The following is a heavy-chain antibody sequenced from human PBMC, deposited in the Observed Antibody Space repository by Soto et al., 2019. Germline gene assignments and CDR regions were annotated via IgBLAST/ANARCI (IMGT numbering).Heavy chain of an antibody. D-gene: IGHD1-7*01. CDR1: GFTFSTYA. CDR3: AKHRNYPRDQFHY. J-gene: IGHJ4*02. V-gene: IGHV3-23*01. Sequence: VGSLRLSCAASGFTFSTYALSWVRQAPGKGLEWVSAISANGQGIYYADSVRGRFTISRDNSKNTIFLHMDSLRAEDTAVYYCAKHRNYPRDQFHYWGQGTLVIVSS. CDR2: ISANGQGI.